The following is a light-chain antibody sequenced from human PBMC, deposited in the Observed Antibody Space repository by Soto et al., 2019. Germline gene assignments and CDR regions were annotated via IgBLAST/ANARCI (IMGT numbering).Light chain of an antibody. CDR3: QQYHNWYS. V-gene: IGKV3-15*01. Sequence: VMTQSPATLSVSAGERATLSCRASESVSINLAWYQQKPGQAPRLLMSGASTMATGIPARFSGSGSGTEFTLTISSLQFEDSAVYYCQQYHNWYSFGQGSKLEIK. J-gene: IGKJ2*03. CDR1: ESVSIN. CDR2: GAS.